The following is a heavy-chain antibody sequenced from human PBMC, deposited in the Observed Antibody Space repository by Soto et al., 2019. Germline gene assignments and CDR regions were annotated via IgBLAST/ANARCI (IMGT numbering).Heavy chain of an antibody. J-gene: IGHJ2*01. CDR3: ARGRLYSGNYEVSYWYFDL. CDR2: IYYSGTT. D-gene: IGHD1-26*01. CDR1: GGSINSGDYS. Sequence: QVQLQESGPGLVKPSQTLSLSCTVSGGSINSGDYSWTWIRQPPGKGLEGIGYIYYSGTTHYNPSLKSRITILVDPSKNQFSLKLRSVTAADTAVYYCARGRLYSGNYEVSYWYFDLWGRGTLVTVSS. V-gene: IGHV4-30-4*08.